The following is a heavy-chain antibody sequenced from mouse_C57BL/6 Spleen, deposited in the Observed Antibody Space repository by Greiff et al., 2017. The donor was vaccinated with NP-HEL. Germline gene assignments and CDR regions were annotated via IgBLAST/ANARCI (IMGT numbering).Heavy chain of an antibody. CDR3: ARSGDYDVGYFDV. CDR1: GYTFTSYW. J-gene: IGHJ1*03. CDR2: IDPSDSET. D-gene: IGHD2-4*01. Sequence: VQLQQPGAELVRPGSSVKLSCKASGYTFTSYWMHWVKQRPIQGLEWIGNIDPSDSETHYNQKFKDKATLTVDKSSSTAYMQLSSLTSEDSAVYYCARSGDYDVGYFDVWGTGTTVTVSS. V-gene: IGHV1-52*01.